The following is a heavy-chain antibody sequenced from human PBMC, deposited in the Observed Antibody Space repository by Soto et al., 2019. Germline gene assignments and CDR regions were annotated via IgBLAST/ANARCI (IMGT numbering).Heavy chain of an antibody. CDR1: GYSISSGYY. V-gene: IGHV4-38-2*01. CDR3: ARVESVTIFGVVRPGHPEWFDP. J-gene: IGHJ5*02. Sequence: SETLSLTCAVSGYSISSGYYWGWIRQPPGKGLEWIGSIYHSGSTYYNPSLKSRVTISVDTSKNQFSLKLSSVTAADTAVYYCARVESVTIFGVVRPGHPEWFDPWGQGTLVTVSS. CDR2: IYHSGST. D-gene: IGHD3-3*01.